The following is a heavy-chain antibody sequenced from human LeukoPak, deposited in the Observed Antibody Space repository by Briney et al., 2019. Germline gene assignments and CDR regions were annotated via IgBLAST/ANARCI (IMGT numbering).Heavy chain of an antibody. CDR1: GYTFTSYG. CDR2: ISAYNANT. D-gene: IGHD3-10*01. J-gene: IGHJ4*02. V-gene: IGHV1-18*01. Sequence: ASVKVSCKASGYTFTSYGISGVRQAPGQGLEWVGWISAYNANTNYGQTLQGRATMTTDPSTSTAYMELRSLRSDDTAVYYCARVREYYFDYWGQGTLVTVSS. CDR3: ARVREYYFDY.